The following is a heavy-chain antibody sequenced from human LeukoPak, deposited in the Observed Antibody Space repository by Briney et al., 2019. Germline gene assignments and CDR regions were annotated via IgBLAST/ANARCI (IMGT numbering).Heavy chain of an antibody. Sequence: GGSLRLSCAASGFSFSTYSFIWVRQAPGKGLEWVSGISASGGDTFYADSVKGRFTISRDNSKNALSLQMNSLRVEDTAIYYCAKDVRRCNGACTWGQGTLVTVSS. CDR1: GFSFSTYS. D-gene: IGHD2-8*01. CDR2: ISASGGDT. J-gene: IGHJ5*02. V-gene: IGHV3-23*01. CDR3: AKDVRRCNGACT.